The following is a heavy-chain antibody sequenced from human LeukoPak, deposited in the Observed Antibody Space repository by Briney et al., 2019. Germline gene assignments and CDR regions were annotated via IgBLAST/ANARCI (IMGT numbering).Heavy chain of an antibody. CDR3: ASIVRTSYYYYYYGMDV. CDR1: GGSFSGYY. V-gene: IGHV4-34*01. Sequence: PSETLSLTCAVYGGSFSGYYWSWIRQPPGKGLEWIGEINHSGSTNYNPSLKSRVTISVDTSKNQFSLKLSSVTAADTAVYYCASIVRTSYYYYYYGMDVWGQGTTVTVSS. D-gene: IGHD3-16*02. CDR2: INHSGST. J-gene: IGHJ6*02.